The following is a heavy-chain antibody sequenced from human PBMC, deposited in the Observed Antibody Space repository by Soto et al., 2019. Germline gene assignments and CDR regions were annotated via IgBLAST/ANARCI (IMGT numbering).Heavy chain of an antibody. Sequence: ASVKVSCTACGLTFNSSAGHCVRQARGQRLEWIGWIVVGSGNTNYAQKFQERVTITRDMSTSTAYMELGSLRSEDTALYFSAACYDSTGYYPIDFWGQGTLVTVSS. CDR2: IVVGSGNT. CDR3: AACYDSTGYYPIDF. V-gene: IGHV1-58*01. CDR1: GLTFNSSA. D-gene: IGHD3-22*01. J-gene: IGHJ4*02.